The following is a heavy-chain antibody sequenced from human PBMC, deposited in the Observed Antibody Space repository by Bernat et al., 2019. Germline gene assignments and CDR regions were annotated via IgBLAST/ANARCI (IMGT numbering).Heavy chain of an antibody. V-gene: IGHV1-18*01. J-gene: IGHJ6*03. D-gene: IGHD1-1*01. Sequence: QVQLVQSGAEVKKPGASVKVSCKAAGYTFTSYGISWVRQAPGQGLEWMGWISAYNGNTNYAQKLQGRVTMTTDTSTSTAYMELRCLRSDDTAVYYCARLWDRGHLEGVYYYMDVWGKGTTVTVSS. CDR1: GYTFTSYG. CDR2: ISAYNGNT. CDR3: ARLWDRGHLEGVYYYMDV.